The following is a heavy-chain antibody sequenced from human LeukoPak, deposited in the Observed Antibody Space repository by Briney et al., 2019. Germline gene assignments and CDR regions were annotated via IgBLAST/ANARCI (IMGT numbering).Heavy chain of an antibody. D-gene: IGHD1-26*01. CDR1: GYTFSSYG. Sequence: ASAKASCKASGYTFSSYGIIWVRQAPGQGLQWMGWVSPFNGNTDYAPKLQGRVTMTTDTSTTTAYMELRSLTSDDTAVYYCARRGGSYSHSDFWGQGTLVTVSS. CDR2: VSPFNGNT. V-gene: IGHV1-18*01. J-gene: IGHJ4*02. CDR3: ARRGGSYSHSDF.